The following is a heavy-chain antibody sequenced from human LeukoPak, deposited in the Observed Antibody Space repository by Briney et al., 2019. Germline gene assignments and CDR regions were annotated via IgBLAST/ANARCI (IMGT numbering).Heavy chain of an antibody. J-gene: IGHJ5*02. V-gene: IGHV4-61*01. Sequence: SETLSLTCIVSGGSVSSPNSYWSWIRQPPGKGLEWIGNVYYIGTTSYDSSLKSRVTISVDTSKNQFSLEVTSVTAADTAVYYCARNTSSSPWFDPWGQGTLVTVTS. CDR1: GGSVSSPNSY. D-gene: IGHD6-6*01. CDR3: ARNTSSSPWFDP. CDR2: VYYIGTT.